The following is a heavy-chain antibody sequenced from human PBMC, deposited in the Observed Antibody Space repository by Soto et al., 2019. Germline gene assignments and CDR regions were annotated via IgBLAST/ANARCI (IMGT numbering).Heavy chain of an antibody. CDR2: IAPDGSQI. V-gene: IGHV3-30-3*01. D-gene: IGHD2-2*02. Sequence: GGSLRLSCAASGFGFGGKTMYWVRQAPGRGLEWVALIAPDGSQIYYADSVKGRFTISRDNSKNTLYLQMDSVRAEDTSLYLCATDIHATWLLNSWGQGTLVTVSS. CDR1: GFGFGGKT. CDR3: ATDIHATWLLNS. J-gene: IGHJ5*02.